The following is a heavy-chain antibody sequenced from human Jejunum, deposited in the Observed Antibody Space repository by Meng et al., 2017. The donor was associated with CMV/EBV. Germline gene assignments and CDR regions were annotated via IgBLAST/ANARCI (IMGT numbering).Heavy chain of an antibody. CDR1: GDAFSSSNSY. Sequence: QLQLQETGPGLLRPSETLSLTCSVSGDAFSSSNSYWGWSRQPPGKRLEWIGTVLKSGNTYYNPSLKNRVTISVDASKNQFSLKLSSVTAEDTAVFYCARTVGYTYGLGNWGQGTLVTVSS. CDR3: ARTVGYTYGLGN. V-gene: IGHV4-39*07. D-gene: IGHD5-18*01. CDR2: VLKSGNT. J-gene: IGHJ4*02.